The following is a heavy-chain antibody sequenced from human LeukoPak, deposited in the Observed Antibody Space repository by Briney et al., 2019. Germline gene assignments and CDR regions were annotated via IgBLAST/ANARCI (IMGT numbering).Heavy chain of an antibody. D-gene: IGHD3-10*01. Sequence: SETLSLTCTVSGYSISSGYYWGWIRQPPGKGLEWIGSIYHSGSTYYNPSLKSRVTISVDTSKNQFSLKLSSVTAADTAVYYCARVRHGSGSWYWGQGTLVTVSS. V-gene: IGHV4-38-2*02. CDR3: ARVRHGSGSWY. CDR2: IYHSGST. J-gene: IGHJ4*02. CDR1: GYSISSGYY.